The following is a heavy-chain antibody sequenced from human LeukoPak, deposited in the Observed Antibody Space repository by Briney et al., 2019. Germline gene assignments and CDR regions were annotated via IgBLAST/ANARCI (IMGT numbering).Heavy chain of an antibody. D-gene: IGHD1-1*01. CDR1: GFTFSTYG. CDR2: ISYDATNR. J-gene: IGHJ4*02. V-gene: IGHV3-30*18. CDR3: AKGLERESRLDS. Sequence: GGSLRLSCAASGFTFSTYGMHWVRQAPGKGLQWVAVISYDATNRYYAVSVKALFTIYRDNYKNTLYLQMKSLRAEDTALYYCAKGLERESRLDSWGQGTLVTVSS.